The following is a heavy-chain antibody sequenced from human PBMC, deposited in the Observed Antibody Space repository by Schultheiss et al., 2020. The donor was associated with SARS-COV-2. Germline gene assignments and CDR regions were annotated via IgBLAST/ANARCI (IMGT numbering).Heavy chain of an antibody. V-gene: IGHV4-59*08. Sequence: SETLSLTCTVSGGSISSYYWSWIRQPPGKGLEWIGYIYYSGSTNYNPSLKSRVTITVDTSKNQFSLKLSSVTAADTAVYYCARVVVPEPYYYYYMDVWGKGTTVTV. CDR1: GGSISSYY. CDR2: IYYSGST. CDR3: ARVVVPEPYYYYYMDV. J-gene: IGHJ6*03. D-gene: IGHD2-2*01.